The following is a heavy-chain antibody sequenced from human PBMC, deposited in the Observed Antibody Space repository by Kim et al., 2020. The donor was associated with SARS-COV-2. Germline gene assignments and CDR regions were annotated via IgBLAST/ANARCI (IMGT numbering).Heavy chain of an antibody. D-gene: IGHD3-22*01. CDR2: INHSGST. J-gene: IGHJ4*02. V-gene: IGHV4-34*01. CDR1: GGSFSGYY. CDR3: ASRNTIIYYYDSSGQIGGYFDY. Sequence: SETLSLTCAVYGGSFSGYYWSWIRQPPGKGLEWIGEINHSGSTNYNPSLKSRVTISVDTSKNQFSLKLSSVTAADTAVYYCASRNTIIYYYDSSGQIGGYFDYWGQGTLVTVSS.